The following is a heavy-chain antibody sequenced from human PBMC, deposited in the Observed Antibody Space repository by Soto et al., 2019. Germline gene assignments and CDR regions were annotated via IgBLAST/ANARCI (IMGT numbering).Heavy chain of an antibody. CDR3: ARGPVLRFLEWLPPPYYYYMDV. CDR2: INSDGSST. Sequence: GGSLRLSCAASGFTFSSYWMHWVRQAPGKGLVWVSRINSDGSSTSYADSVKGRFTISRDNAKNTLYLQMNSLRAEDTAVYYCARGPVLRFLEWLPPPYYYYMDVWGKGTTVTVSS. J-gene: IGHJ6*03. V-gene: IGHV3-74*01. CDR1: GFTFSSYW. D-gene: IGHD3-3*01.